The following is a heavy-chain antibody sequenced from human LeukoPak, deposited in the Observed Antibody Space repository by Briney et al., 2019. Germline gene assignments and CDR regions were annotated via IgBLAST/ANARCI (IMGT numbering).Heavy chain of an antibody. CDR2: INHSGST. V-gene: IGHV4-34*01. CDR1: GGSFSGYY. D-gene: IGHD3-16*01. Sequence: PSETLSLTCAVYGGSFSGYYWGWIRQPPGKGLEWIGEINHSGSTNYNPSLKSRVTISVDTSKNQFSLKLSSVTAADTAVYYCARRARRYDYVWGSYKNWGQGTLVTVSS. J-gene: IGHJ4*02. CDR3: ARRARRYDYVWGSYKN.